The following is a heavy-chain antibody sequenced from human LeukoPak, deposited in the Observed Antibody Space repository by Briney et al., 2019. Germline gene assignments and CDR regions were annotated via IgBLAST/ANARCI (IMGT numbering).Heavy chain of an antibody. J-gene: IGHJ4*02. CDR2: IRYDGSIK. V-gene: IGHV3-30*02. CDR3: GKGSSTSGCPDY. Sequence: GGFLRLSCAASGFTFNSYGMHWVRQAPGKGLDWVAFIRYDGSIKHYADSVKGRFTISRDNSKNTLFLQMNSLRPEDTALYYCGKGSSTSGCPDYWGQGTLVTVSS. CDR1: GFTFNSYG. D-gene: IGHD6-19*01.